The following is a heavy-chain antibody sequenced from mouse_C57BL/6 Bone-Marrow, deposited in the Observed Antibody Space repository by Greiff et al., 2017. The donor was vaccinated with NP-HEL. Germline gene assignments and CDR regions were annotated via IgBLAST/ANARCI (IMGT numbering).Heavy chain of an antibody. D-gene: IGHD2-4*01. Sequence: VQLKESGPGLVKPSQSLSLTCSVTGYSITSGYYWNWIRQFPGNKLEWMGYISYDGSNNYNPSLKNRISITRDTSKNQFFLKLNSVTTEDTATYYCAREDDYDYAMDYWGQGTSVTVSS. V-gene: IGHV3-6*01. CDR3: AREDDYDYAMDY. CDR2: ISYDGSN. CDR1: GYSITSGYY. J-gene: IGHJ4*01.